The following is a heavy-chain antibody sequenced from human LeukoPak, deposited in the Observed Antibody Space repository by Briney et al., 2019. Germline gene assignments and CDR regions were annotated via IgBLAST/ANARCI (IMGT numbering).Heavy chain of an antibody. V-gene: IGHV4-61*01. D-gene: IGHD6-13*01. CDR1: GGSVSSGTYY. Sequence: SETLSLTCTVSGGSVSSGTYYWSWIRQPPGKGLEWIGNIFYSGNSNYNPSLTSRVSISLDTSKNQFSLRLSSVTAADTAVYYCARDSSTAFDYWGQGTLVTVSS. CDR3: ARDSSTAFDY. CDR2: IFYSGNS. J-gene: IGHJ4*02.